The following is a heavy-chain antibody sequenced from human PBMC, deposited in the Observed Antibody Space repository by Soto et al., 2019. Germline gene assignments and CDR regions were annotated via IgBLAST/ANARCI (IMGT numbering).Heavy chain of an antibody. CDR1: GYTFTSYA. D-gene: IGHD2-2*01. CDR3: ARGPLFEGVPAASAAFDI. J-gene: IGHJ3*02. CDR2: INAGNGNT. V-gene: IGHV1-3*01. Sequence: ASVKVSCKASGYTFTSYAMHWVRQAPGQRLEWMGWINAGNGNTKYSQKFQGRVTITRDTSASTAYMELSSLRSEDTAVYYCARGPLFEGVPAASAAFDICGQGTMVTVSS.